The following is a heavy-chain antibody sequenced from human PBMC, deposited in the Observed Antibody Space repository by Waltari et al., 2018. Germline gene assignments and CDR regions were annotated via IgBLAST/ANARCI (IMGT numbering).Heavy chain of an antibody. Sequence: QVTLKESGPVLVKPTETLTLTCTVAGFSLSNARMGVSCIPQPPWKPLAWLAHIFANDEKSYSTSLKSRLTISKHTSKSQVVPTMTNMDPVDTATYYCARIPGLYGSGSHTFDYWGQGTLVTVSS. D-gene: IGHD3-10*01. CDR2: IFANDEK. CDR1: GFSLSNARMG. V-gene: IGHV2-26*01. J-gene: IGHJ4*02. CDR3: ARIPGLYGSGSHTFDY.